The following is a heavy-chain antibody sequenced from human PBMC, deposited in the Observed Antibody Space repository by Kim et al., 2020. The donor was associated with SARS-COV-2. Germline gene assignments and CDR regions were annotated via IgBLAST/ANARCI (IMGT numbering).Heavy chain of an antibody. V-gene: IGHV1-8*01. J-gene: IGHJ4*02. CDR1: GYTFTSYD. D-gene: IGHD2-15*01. Sequence: ASVKVSCKASGYTFTSYDINWVRQATGQGLEWMGWMNPNSGNTGYAQKFQGRVTMTRNTSISTAYMELSSLRSEDTAVYYCARGKGYCSGGSCYDDYWGQGTLVTVSS. CDR2: MNPNSGNT. CDR3: ARGKGYCSGGSCYDDY.